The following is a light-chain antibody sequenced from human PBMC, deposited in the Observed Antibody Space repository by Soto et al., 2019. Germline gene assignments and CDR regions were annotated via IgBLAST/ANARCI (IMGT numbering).Light chain of an antibody. J-gene: IGKJ5*01. V-gene: IGKV3-15*01. CDR2: GAS. CDR1: QMIRSD. CDR3: QPYNYWPPIT. Sequence: EIVMAQSPATRSLSLVERATLSCRASQMIRSDLAWYQHKPGQAPRLLIYGASTRATGIPARFSGSGSGTEFTLTISSLQSADFAVYSCQPYNYWPPITLGPGTRLEIK.